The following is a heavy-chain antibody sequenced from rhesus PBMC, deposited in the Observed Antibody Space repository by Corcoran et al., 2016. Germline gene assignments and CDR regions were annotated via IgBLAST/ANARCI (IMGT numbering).Heavy chain of an antibody. CDR3: ARFSYGQSSYGLDS. CDR1: GPSLCRAYG. Sequence: QVQLQESGSGLVKPSETLSLTCAVSGPSLCRAYGWSWLRQPPGTGFEWIGYVGCSSGSTNSNPSLKSRVTISEDTSKNQFSLKLTSVTAADTAVYYCARFSYGQSSYGLDSWGQGVAVTVFS. CDR2: VGCSSGST. J-gene: IGHJ6*01. D-gene: IGHD4-29*01. V-gene: IGHV4-127*01.